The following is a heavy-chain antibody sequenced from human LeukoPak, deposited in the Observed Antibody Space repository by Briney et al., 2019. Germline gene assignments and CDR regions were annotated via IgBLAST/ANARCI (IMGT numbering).Heavy chain of an antibody. J-gene: IGHJ4*02. V-gene: IGHV3-53*01. D-gene: IGHD4-17*01. CDR3: ARVLWNGDYPRFDY. Sequence: GGSLRLSCAASGFSVSSNYMYWVRQAPGKGLERVSIIYSGGTTYYADSVKGRFTISRDNSKNTLYLQMNSLRAEDTAVYYCARVLWNGDYPRFDYWGQGTLVTVSS. CDR2: IYSGGTT. CDR1: GFSVSSNY.